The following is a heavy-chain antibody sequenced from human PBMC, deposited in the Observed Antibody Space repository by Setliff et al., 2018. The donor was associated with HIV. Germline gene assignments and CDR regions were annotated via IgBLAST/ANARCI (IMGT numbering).Heavy chain of an antibody. Sequence: GGSLRLSCAASGFTFSRHWMSWVRQAPGKGLEWVANIKEDGSEKYYVDSAKGRFTISRDNAKNSLYLQMDSLRAEDTAVYYCVSRAVPGSLYHSYYFDYWGQGTLVTVSS. CDR1: GFTFSRHW. J-gene: IGHJ4*02. V-gene: IGHV3-7*01. CDR2: IKEDGSEK. CDR3: VSRAVPGSLYHSYYFDY. D-gene: IGHD3-16*01.